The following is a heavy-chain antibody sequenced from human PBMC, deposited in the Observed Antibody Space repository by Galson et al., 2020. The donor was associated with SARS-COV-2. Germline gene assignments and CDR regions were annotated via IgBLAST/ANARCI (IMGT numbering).Heavy chain of an antibody. Sequence: GGSLRLSCAASGFTCDDDAMHWVRQAPGKGLEWVSGMSWNSGSLGYADSVKGRFTISRDNAKNSLYLQMNSLRAEDTALYYCAKMFDILNGDGYDYWGQGTLVTVSS. D-gene: IGHD3-9*01. CDR1: GFTCDDDA. CDR3: AKMFDILNGDGYDY. J-gene: IGHJ4*02. V-gene: IGHV3-9*01. CDR2: MSWNSGSL.